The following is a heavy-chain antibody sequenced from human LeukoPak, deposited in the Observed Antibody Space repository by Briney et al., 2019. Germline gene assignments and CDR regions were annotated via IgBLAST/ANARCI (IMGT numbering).Heavy chain of an antibody. V-gene: IGHV3-23*01. J-gene: IGHJ4*02. D-gene: IGHD3-22*01. CDR2: ISGSGGST. CDR3: PRMYDSSGYFDY. CDR1: GFTFSSYA. Sequence: PGGSLRLSCAASGFTFSSYAMSWVRQAPGKGLEWVSAISGSGGSTYYADSVKGRFTISRDNSKNTLYLQMNSLRAEDTAVYYCPRMYDSSGYFDYWGQGTLVTVSS.